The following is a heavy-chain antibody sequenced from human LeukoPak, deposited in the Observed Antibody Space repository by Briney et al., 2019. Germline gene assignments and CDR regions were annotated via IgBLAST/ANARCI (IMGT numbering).Heavy chain of an antibody. D-gene: IGHD6-19*01. CDR3: ARQGAAVVNGWFDY. V-gene: IGHV4-30-2*01. CDR2: VYHSGST. CDR1: GGSISSGGYS. J-gene: IGHJ4*02. Sequence: SQTLSLTCAVSGGSISSGGYSWSWIRQPPGKGLEWIGYVYHSGSTYYNPSLKSRVTISVDRSKNQFSLKLSSVTAADTAVYYCARQGAAVVNGWFDYWGQGTLVTVSS.